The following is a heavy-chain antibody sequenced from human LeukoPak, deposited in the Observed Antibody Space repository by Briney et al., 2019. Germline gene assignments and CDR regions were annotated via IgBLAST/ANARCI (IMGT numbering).Heavy chain of an antibody. CDR3: ARKLADYYDGSGGLEY. J-gene: IGHJ4*02. CDR2: IYYSGST. V-gene: IGHV4-59*11. D-gene: IGHD3-22*01. CDR1: GGSISSHY. Sequence: SETLSLTCTISGGSISSHYWSWIRQPPGKGLEWIGYIYYSGSTNYNPSLKSRVTISVDTSKNQFSLKLSSVTAADTAVYYCARKLADYYDGSGGLEYWGQGTLVTVSS.